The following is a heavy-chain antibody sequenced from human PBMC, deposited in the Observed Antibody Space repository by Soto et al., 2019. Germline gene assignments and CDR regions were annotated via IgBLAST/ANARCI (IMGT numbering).Heavy chain of an antibody. CDR3: ARVIFGVVIHYYFDY. V-gene: IGHV2-5*02. CDR2: IFWDDDK. Sequence: QITLKESGPTLVKPTQTLTLTCTFSGFSLSTSGVGVGWIRQPPGKALEWLALIFWDDDKRYSPSLKSRLTIVKDTSKNQVVLTMTNMDPVDTATYYCARVIFGVVIHYYFDYWGQGTLVTVSS. CDR1: GFSLSTSGVG. D-gene: IGHD3-3*02. J-gene: IGHJ4*02.